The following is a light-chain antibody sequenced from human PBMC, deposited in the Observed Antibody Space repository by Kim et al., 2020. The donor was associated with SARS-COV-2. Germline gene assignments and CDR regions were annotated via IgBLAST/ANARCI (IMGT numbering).Light chain of an antibody. CDR1: HDISNY. V-gene: IGKV1-33*01. CDR2: EAS. CDR3: QQSDNLLT. J-gene: IGKJ4*01. Sequence: SASLGDRVTITCQASHDISNYLNWYQQKSGKAPKLLIYEASNLETGVPPRFSGSGAGREFTFTISSLQPEDVATYYCQQSDNLLTFGGGTKVDIK.